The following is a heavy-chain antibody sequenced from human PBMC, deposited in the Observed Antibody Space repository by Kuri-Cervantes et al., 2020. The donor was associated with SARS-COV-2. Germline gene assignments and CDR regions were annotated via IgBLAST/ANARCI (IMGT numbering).Heavy chain of an antibody. CDR1: GFTVSSNY. V-gene: IGHV3-69-1*01. CDR3: ARYSSGWYEAWFDP. CDR2: ISSSSYI. J-gene: IGHJ5*02. Sequence: GGSLRLSCAASGFTVSSNYMSWVRQAPGKGLEWVSSISSSSYIYYADSVKGRFTISRDNAKNSLYLQMNSLRAEDTAVYYCARYSSGWYEAWFDPWGQGTLVTVSS. D-gene: IGHD6-19*01.